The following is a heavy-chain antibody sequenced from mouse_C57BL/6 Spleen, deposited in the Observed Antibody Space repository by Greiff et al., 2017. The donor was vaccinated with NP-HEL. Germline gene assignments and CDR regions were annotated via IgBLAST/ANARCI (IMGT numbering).Heavy chain of an antibody. CDR2: INPGSGGT. CDR1: GYAFTNYL. CDR3: ARRVLAYAMDY. J-gene: IGHJ4*01. D-gene: IGHD6-2*01. V-gene: IGHV1-54*01. Sequence: QVQLQQSGAELVRPGTSVKVSCKASGYAFTNYLIEWVKQRPGQGLEWIGVINPGSGGTNYNEKFKGKATLTADKSSSTAYMQLSSLTSEDSAVYFCARRVLAYAMDYWGQGTSVTVSS.